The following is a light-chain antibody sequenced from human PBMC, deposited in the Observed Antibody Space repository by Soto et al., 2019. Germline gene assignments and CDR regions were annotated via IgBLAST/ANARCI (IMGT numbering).Light chain of an antibody. CDR3: SSYPTSSTVA. V-gene: IGLV2-14*01. Sequence: QSALTQSASVSGSPGQSITISCTGTSSDIGGYNYVSWYQQHPDKAPKLMIFEVSNRPSGVSNLFSGSKSGNTASLTISGLLPEYEADYYCSSYPTSSTVAFGGGTKLTVL. CDR2: EVS. CDR1: SSDIGGYNY. J-gene: IGLJ2*01.